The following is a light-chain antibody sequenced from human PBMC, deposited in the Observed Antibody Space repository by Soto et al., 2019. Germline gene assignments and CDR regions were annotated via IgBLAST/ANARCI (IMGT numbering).Light chain of an antibody. CDR2: GAS. V-gene: IGKV3-20*01. J-gene: IGKJ1*01. Sequence: EIVLTQSPCTLSLSPGERDTPSCRASQSVSSSYLAWYQQKPGQAPRLLIYGASSRATGIPDRFSGSGSGTDFTLTISRLEPEDFAVYYCQQYGSSPWTFGQGTKVDIK. CDR3: QQYGSSPWT. CDR1: QSVSSSY.